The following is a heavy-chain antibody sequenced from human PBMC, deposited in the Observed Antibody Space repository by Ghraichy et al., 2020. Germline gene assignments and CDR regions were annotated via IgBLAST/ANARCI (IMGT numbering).Heavy chain of an antibody. CDR3: ARGSPGPGYSSGWYWFDP. D-gene: IGHD6-19*01. V-gene: IGHV4-59*01. CDR2: IYYSGST. Sequence: SETLSLTCTVSGGSISSYYWIWIRQPPGKGLEWIGYIYYSGSTNYHPSLKSRVTISVDRSKNQFSLKLNSVTAADTAFYYCARGSPGPGYSSGWYWFDPWGQGTLVTVSS. CDR1: GGSISSYY. J-gene: IGHJ5*02.